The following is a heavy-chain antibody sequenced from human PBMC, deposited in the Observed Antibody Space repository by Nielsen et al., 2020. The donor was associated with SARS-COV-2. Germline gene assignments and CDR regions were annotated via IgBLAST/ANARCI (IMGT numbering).Heavy chain of an antibody. CDR2: IWYGGSNK. V-gene: IGHV3-33*01. D-gene: IGHD3-22*01. Sequence: GESLKIPCAASGFTFSSYGMHWVRQAPGKGLEWVAVIWYGGSNKYYADSVKGRFTISRDNSKNTLYLQMNSLRAEDTAVYYCARGSYYYDSSGLDIWGQGTMVTVSS. CDR3: ARGSYYYDSSGLDI. CDR1: GFTFSSYG. J-gene: IGHJ3*02.